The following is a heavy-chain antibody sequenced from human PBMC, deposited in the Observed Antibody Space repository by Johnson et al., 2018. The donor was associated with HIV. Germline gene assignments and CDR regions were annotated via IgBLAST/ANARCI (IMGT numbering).Heavy chain of an antibody. Sequence: EVQVVESGGGLVQPGGSLRLSCAASGFTFSSYDMHWVRQATGKGLEWVSAIGTAGDTYYPGSVKGRFTISRENAKNSLYLQMNSLRAGDTAVYYCARDVGSGPAFDIWGQGTMVTASS. CDR1: GFTFSSYD. J-gene: IGHJ3*02. V-gene: IGHV3-13*01. CDR3: ARDVGSGPAFDI. CDR2: IGTAGDT. D-gene: IGHD2-15*01.